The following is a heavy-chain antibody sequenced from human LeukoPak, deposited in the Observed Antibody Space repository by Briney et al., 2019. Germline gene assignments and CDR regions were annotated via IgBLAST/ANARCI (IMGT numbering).Heavy chain of an antibody. CDR2: IYYSGSA. CDR3: ASDSSGYHYFDY. V-gene: IGHV4-39*07. J-gene: IGHJ4*02. D-gene: IGHD3-22*01. Sequence: SETLSLTCAVSGGFISSTSYYWGWIRQPPGKGLEWIGSIYYSGSAYYNLSLKSRVTISVDTAKNQCSLKLSSVTAADTAVYYCASDSSGYHYFDYWVQGTLVTVSS. CDR1: GGFISSTSYY.